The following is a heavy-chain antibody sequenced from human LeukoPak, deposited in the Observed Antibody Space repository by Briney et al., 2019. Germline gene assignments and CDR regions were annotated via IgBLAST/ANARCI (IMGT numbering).Heavy chain of an antibody. CDR1: GGSFSGYY. D-gene: IGHD2-2*01. J-gene: IGHJ6*03. CDR3: ARGDIVAVPAAHYCYYYMDV. Sequence: SETLSLTCAVYGGSFSGYYWSWIRQPPGKGLEWIGEINHSGSTNYNPSLKSRVTISVDTSKNQFSLKLSSVTAADTAVYYCARGDIVAVPAAHYCYYYMDVWGKGTTVTISS. V-gene: IGHV4-34*01. CDR2: INHSGST.